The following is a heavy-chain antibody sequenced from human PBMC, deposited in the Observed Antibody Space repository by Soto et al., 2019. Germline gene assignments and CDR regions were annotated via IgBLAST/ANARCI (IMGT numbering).Heavy chain of an antibody. D-gene: IGHD6-6*01. J-gene: IGHJ5*02. CDR3: ARARYSSSINWFDP. Sequence: SETLSLTCTVSGGSISSYYWSWIRQPPGKGLEWIGYIYYSGSTNYNPSLKSRVTISVDTSKNQFSLKLSSVTAADTAVYHCARARYSSSINWFDPWGQGTLVTVSS. CDR2: IYYSGST. V-gene: IGHV4-59*08. CDR1: GGSISSYY.